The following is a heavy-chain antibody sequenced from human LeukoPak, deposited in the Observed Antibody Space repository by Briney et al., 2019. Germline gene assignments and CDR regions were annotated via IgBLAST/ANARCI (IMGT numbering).Heavy chain of an antibody. CDR1: GYTFTSYY. CDR3: ATGITIFGVGQYYGMDV. Sequence: ASVNVSCKASGYTFTSYYMHWVRQAPAQGLEWMGIINPSGGSTSYAQKSQGRITMTRDTSTSTVYMELGSPRSEDTAVCYCATGITIFGVGQYYGMDVWGQGTTVTVSS. V-gene: IGHV1-46*01. J-gene: IGHJ6*02. D-gene: IGHD3-3*01. CDR2: INPSGGST.